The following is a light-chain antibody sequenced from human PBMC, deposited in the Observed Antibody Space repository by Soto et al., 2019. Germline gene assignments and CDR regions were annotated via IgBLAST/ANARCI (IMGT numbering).Light chain of an antibody. J-gene: IGLJ1*01. CDR1: SSDVGAYNY. CDR2: EVT. CDR3: SSKRDSSTLFV. Sequence: QSVIPEPASVSGSPGQSITISCTGTSSDVGAYNYVSWYQHHPGKVPKRLIYEVTNRPSGVSDRFSGSKSGNTASLTISGLQAEDEADYYCSSKRDSSTLFVFGTGTKVTAL. V-gene: IGLV2-14*01.